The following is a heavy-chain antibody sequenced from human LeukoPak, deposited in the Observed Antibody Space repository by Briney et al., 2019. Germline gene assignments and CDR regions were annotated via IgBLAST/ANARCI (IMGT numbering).Heavy chain of an antibody. CDR3: ARDPMALDWFDT. CDR2: ITGSGATT. V-gene: IGHV3-23*01. Sequence: SGGTLRLSCAASGFTFSGHGMNWVRQAPGKGLEWVSGITGSGATTYYADSVKGRFTTSRDNSKNTLYLQMNSLRAGDTAVYYCARDPMALDWFDTWGQGTLVTVSS. CDR1: GFTFSGHG. J-gene: IGHJ5*02. D-gene: IGHD3-10*01.